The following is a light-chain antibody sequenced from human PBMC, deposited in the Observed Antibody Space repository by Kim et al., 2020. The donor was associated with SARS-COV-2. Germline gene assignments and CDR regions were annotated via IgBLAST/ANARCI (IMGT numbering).Light chain of an antibody. Sequence: PGRPARIRYGGPNLGGKSVNCYQQRPGQAPVLVIYYDADRPSGIPERFSGSNSGNTATLTISGVEAGDEADYYCQVWDTSTEHILFGGGTQLTVL. CDR2: YDA. V-gene: IGLV3-21*04. J-gene: IGLJ2*01. CDR1: NLGGKS. CDR3: QVWDTSTEHIL.